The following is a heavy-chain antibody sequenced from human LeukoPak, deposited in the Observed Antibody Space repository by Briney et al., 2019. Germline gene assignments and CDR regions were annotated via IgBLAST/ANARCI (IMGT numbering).Heavy chain of an antibody. CDR3: ARDFSGNYEHDY. D-gene: IGHD3-10*01. V-gene: IGHV1-18*01. J-gene: IGHJ4*02. Sequence: ASVKVSCKASGYSFSRYGISWVRQAPGQGLEWMGWISTYNGNTNYAQKFQGRVTMTTDTSTNTAYMELRSLRSDDTAVYYCARDFSGNYEHDYWGQGTLVTVSS. CDR2: ISTYNGNT. CDR1: GYSFSRYG.